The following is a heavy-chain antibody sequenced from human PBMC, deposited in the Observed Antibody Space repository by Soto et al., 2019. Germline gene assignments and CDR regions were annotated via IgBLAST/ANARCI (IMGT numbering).Heavy chain of an antibody. CDR3: ARDISSHTSDYSDFDY. V-gene: IGHV3-30*03. D-gene: IGHD3-16*01. CDR2: ISYDGSNK. CDR1: GVNCCSYC. J-gene: IGHJ4*02. Sequence: RDWCGAAGVNCCSYCMHRVRKAPGKGLEWVAVISYDGSNKYYADSVKGRFTISRDNVQNSLYLQMNSLRAEDTAVYYCARDISSHTSDYSDFDYWGQGTVVTVSS.